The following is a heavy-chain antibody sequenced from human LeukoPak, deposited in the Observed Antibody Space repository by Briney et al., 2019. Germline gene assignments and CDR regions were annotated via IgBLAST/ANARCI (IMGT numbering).Heavy chain of an antibody. CDR1: GYSFTNYW. V-gene: IGHV5-51*01. Sequence: PGESLKISCKGSGYSFTNYWIGWVRQMPGKCLEWMGIIYPGDSDTRYSTSFQGQVTISADKSVTTAYLQWSSLKASDTAMYYCAKTGKISSGGSLNFDYWGPGTLVTVSS. CDR3: AKTGKISSGGSLNFDY. D-gene: IGHD1-14*01. J-gene: IGHJ4*02. CDR2: IYPGDSDT.